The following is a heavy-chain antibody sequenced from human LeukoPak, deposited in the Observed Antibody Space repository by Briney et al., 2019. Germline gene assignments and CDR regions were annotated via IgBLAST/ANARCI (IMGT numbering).Heavy chain of an antibody. CDR3: ARGYDFWSGYWSHSDY. V-gene: IGHV3-64*01. CDR1: GFTFSSYA. Sequence: GALRLSCAASGFTFSSYAMHWVRQAPGKGLEYVSAISSNGGSTYYANSVKGRFTISRDNSKNTLYLQMGSPRAEDMAVYYCARGYDFWSGYWSHSDYWGQGTLVTVSS. CDR2: ISSNGGST. J-gene: IGHJ4*02. D-gene: IGHD3-3*01.